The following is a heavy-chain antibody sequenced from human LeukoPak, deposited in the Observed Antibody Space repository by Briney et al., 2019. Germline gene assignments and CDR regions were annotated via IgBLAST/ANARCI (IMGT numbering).Heavy chain of an antibody. CDR3: ARETDSTLFDY. CDR2: ISSSSRTI. J-gene: IGHJ4*02. V-gene: IGHV3-48*04. Sequence: PGGSLRLSCAASGFTFSSYNMNWVRQAPGKGLEWVSYISSSSRTIYYADSVKGRFTISRDNAKNSLYLQMNSLRAEDTAVYYCARETDSTLFDYWGQGTLVTVSS. D-gene: IGHD2-2*01. CDR1: GFTFSSYN.